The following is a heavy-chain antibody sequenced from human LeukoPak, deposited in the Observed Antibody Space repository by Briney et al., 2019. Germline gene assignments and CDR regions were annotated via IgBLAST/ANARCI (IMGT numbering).Heavy chain of an antibody. J-gene: IGHJ5*02. CDR2: IYYSGST. CDR3: ARVYYDSRNWFDP. V-gene: IGHV4-39*07. D-gene: IGHD3-22*01. CDR1: GGSISSSSYY. Sequence: SETLSLTCTVSGGSISSSSYYWGWIRQPPGKGLEWIGSIYYSGSTYYNPSLKSRVTISVDTSKNQFSLKLSSVTAADTAVYYCARVYYDSRNWFDPWGQGTLVTVPS.